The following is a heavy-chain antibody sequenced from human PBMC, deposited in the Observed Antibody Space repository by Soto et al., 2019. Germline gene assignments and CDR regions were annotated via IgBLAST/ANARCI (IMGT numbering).Heavy chain of an antibody. D-gene: IGHD5-18*01. J-gene: IGHJ6*02. V-gene: IGHV3-53*01. CDR3: ARDPGGYSYGYNYYYYGMDV. CDR1: GFTVSSNY. CDR2: IYSGGST. Sequence: VGSLRLSCAASGFTVSSNYMSWVRQAPGKGLEWVSVIYSGGSTYYADSVKGRFTISRDNSKNTLYLQMNSLRAEDTAVYYCARDPGGYSYGYNYYYYGMDVWGQGTTVTVSS.